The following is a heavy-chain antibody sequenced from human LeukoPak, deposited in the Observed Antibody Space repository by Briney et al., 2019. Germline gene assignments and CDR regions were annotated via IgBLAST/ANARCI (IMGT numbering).Heavy chain of an antibody. J-gene: IGHJ4*02. CDR2: IIPIFGIA. CDR1: GGTFSSYA. CDR3: ARDLGCCSGGSCPVY. Sequence: SVKVSCKASGGTFSSYAISWVRQAPGQGLEWMGRIIPIFGIANYAQKFQGRVTITADKSTSTAYMELSSLRSEDTAVYYCARDLGCCSGGSCPVYWGQGTLVTVSS. D-gene: IGHD2-15*01. V-gene: IGHV1-69*04.